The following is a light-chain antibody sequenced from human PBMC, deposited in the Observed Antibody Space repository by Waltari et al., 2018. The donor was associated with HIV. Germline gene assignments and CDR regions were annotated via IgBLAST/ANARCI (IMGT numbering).Light chain of an antibody. V-gene: IGLV6-57*01. J-gene: IGLJ2*01. CDR3: QSYATRALMV. CDR2: ENN. CDR1: SGNITAES. Sequence: FRLTEPHPVSESSGKTVTISCTPNSGNITAESEEWYQQRPGSSPITVIYENNERPSGVPDRFSGSIDNSSNSASLTISGLKTDDEADYYCQSYATRALMVFGGGTKLTVL.